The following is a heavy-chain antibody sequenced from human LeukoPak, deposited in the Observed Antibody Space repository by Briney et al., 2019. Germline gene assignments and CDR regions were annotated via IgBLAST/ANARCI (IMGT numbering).Heavy chain of an antibody. D-gene: IGHD6-13*01. CDR3: ARYSSSWHTFDY. CDR2: ISAYNGNT. Sequence: ASVKVSCKASGYTFTSYGIRWVRQAPGQGLEWMGWISAYNGNTNYAQKLQGRVTMTTDTSTSTAYMELRSLRSDDTAVYYCARYSSSWHTFDYWGQGTLVTVSS. J-gene: IGHJ4*02. CDR1: GYTFTSYG. V-gene: IGHV1-18*01.